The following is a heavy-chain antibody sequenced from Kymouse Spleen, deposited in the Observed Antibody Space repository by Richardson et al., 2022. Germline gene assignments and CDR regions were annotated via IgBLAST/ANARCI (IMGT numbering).Heavy chain of an antibody. D-gene: IGHD6-19*01. CDR3: ARDEEPGIAVAGPYYYYYGMDV. CDR1: GFTFSSYS. J-gene: IGHJ6*02. Sequence: EVQLVESGGGLVKPGGSLRLSCAASGFTFSSYSMNWVRQAPGKGLEWVSSISSSSSYIYYADSVKGRFTISRDNAKNSLYLQMNSLRAEDTAVYYCARDEEPGIAVAGPYYYYYGMDVWGQGTTVTVSS. CDR2: ISSSSSYI. V-gene: IGHV3-21*03.